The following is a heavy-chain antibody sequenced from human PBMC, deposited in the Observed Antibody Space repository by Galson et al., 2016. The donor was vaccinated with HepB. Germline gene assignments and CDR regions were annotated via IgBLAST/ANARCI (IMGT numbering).Heavy chain of an antibody. Sequence: SETLSLTCTVSGGSISSSTSYWGWVRRPPGKGLEWIGSISYSGRSHYNPSLNIPATISADTSKNQLSLILSPLIAADTAVYYCAKKVRARTEYNWFDPWGQGILVTVSS. V-gene: IGHV4-39*01. CDR1: GGSISSSTSY. CDR3: AKKVRARTEYNWFDP. J-gene: IGHJ5*02. CDR2: ISYSGRS.